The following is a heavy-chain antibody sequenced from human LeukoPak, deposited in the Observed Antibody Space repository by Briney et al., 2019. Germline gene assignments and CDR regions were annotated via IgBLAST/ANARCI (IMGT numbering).Heavy chain of an antibody. CDR3: ARDGYAL. CDR1: GGSISSNGYY. J-gene: IGHJ4*02. V-gene: IGHV4-39*07. Sequence: SETLSLTCTVSGGSISSNGYYWAWFRQPPGKGLEWIGSIYYSGCTYYNPSLKSRVTISIDTSKNQFSLKLRSVTAADTAVYYCARDGYALWGQGTLVTVSS. CDR2: IYYSGCT. D-gene: IGHD1-1*01.